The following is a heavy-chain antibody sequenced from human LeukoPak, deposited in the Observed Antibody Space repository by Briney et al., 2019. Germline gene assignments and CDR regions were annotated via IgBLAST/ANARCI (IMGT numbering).Heavy chain of an antibody. CDR3: ARSGDYGDYVNWFDP. J-gene: IGHJ5*02. D-gene: IGHD4-17*01. CDR2: IYPGDSDT. V-gene: IGHV5-51*01. CDR1: GYSFTSYW. Sequence: GESLKISCKGPGYSFTSYWIGWVRQMPGKGLEWMGIIYPGDSDTRYSPSFQGQVTISADKSISTAYLQWSSLKASDTAMYYCARSGDYGDYVNWFDPWGQGTLVTVSS.